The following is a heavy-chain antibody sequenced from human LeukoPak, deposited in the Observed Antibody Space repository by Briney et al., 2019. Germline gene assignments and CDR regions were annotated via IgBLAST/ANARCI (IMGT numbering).Heavy chain of an antibody. V-gene: IGHV1-69*04. J-gene: IGHJ4*02. CDR1: GGTFSSYA. CDR2: IIPILGIA. CDR3: ARAAEGTYYYDSSGSFDY. D-gene: IGHD3-22*01. Sequence: SVKVSCKASGGTFSSYAISWVRQAPGQGLEWMGRIIPILGIANYAQKFQGRVTITADKSTSTAYMELSSLRSEDTAVYYCARAAEGTYYYDSSGSFDYWGQGTLVTVPS.